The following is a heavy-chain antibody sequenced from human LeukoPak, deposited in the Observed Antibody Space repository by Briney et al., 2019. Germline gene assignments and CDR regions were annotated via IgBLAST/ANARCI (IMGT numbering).Heavy chain of an antibody. V-gene: IGHV5-51*01. CDR2: IYPGDSDT. Sequence: GESLKISCKGFGYSFTSYWIGWVRQMPGKGLEWLGIIYPGDSDTRYSPSFQGQVTISAAKSISTAYLQWSSLKASDSAMYYCRRRDDFWSGSDWGQGTLVTVSS. CDR3: RRRDDFWSGSD. J-gene: IGHJ4*02. D-gene: IGHD3-3*01. CDR1: GYSFTSYW.